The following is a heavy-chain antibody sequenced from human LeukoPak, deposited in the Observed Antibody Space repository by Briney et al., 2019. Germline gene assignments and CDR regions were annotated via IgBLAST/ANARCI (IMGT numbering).Heavy chain of an antibody. CDR3: ARDTGTNNWNLHFDL. CDR2: IYSGGST. J-gene: IGHJ2*01. Sequence: PGGSLRLSCAAFGFTVSSKYMSWVRQAPGKGLEWVSVIYSGGSTFYADSVKGGFTISRDNSKNTVYLQMNSLRDADTAVYYCARDTGTNNWNLHFDLWGRGTLVTVSS. CDR1: GFTVSSKY. D-gene: IGHD1-7*01. V-gene: IGHV3-66*01.